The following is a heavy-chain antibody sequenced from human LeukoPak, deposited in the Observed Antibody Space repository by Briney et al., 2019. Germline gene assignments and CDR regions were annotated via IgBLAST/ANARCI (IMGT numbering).Heavy chain of an antibody. Sequence: GGSLRLSCAASGFTFSSYGMHWDRQAPGKGLEWVAFIRYDGSNKYYADSVKGRFTISRDNSKNTLYLQMNSRRAEDTAVYYCAKAMYYYGSGSDYWGQGTLVTVSS. CDR3: AKAMYYYGSGSDY. J-gene: IGHJ4*02. CDR2: IRYDGSNK. CDR1: GFTFSSYG. V-gene: IGHV3-30*02. D-gene: IGHD3-10*01.